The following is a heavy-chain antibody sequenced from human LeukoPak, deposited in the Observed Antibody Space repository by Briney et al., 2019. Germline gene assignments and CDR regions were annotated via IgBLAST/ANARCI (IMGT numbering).Heavy chain of an antibody. V-gene: IGHV3-7*04. CDR2: IKQDGSET. CDR1: GFTFSSYC. CDR3: ARVLYGSGSYYRGWFDP. Sequence: GGSVRLSCAASGFTFSSYCMSWVRQAPGKGLEWVASIKQDGSETYCVDSVKGRFTISRDSAKNSLYLQMNSLRAEDTAVYYCARVLYGSGSYYRGWFDPWGQGTLVTVSS. J-gene: IGHJ5*02. D-gene: IGHD3-10*01.